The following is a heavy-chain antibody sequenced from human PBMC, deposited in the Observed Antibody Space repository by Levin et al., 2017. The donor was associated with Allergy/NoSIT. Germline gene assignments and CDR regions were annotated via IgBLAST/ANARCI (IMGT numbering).Heavy chain of an antibody. D-gene: IGHD3-10*01. J-gene: IGHJ6*02. V-gene: IGHV4-59*11. CDR1: GVSITTHY. CDR2: IFSRGRT. CDR3: AREPRGHRYYYAMDV. Sequence: PGGSLRLSCHVSGVSITTHYWSWIRQSPGKGLEWIGEIFSRGRTNYNPSLKSRVTILGDTSKNQFSLNLSSVTAADTAVYYCAREPRGHRYYYAMDVWGQGTTVTVSS.